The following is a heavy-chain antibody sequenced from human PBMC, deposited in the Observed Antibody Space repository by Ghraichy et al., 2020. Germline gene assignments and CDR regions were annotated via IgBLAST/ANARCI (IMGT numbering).Heavy chain of an antibody. V-gene: IGHV3-7*03. CDR3: ARGDWNSDY. CDR2: IKPDGSAK. CDR1: GLIFSNYW. D-gene: IGHD1-1*01. Sequence: GGSLRLSCAASGLIFSNYWMSWVRQAPGKGLEWVANIKPDGSAKFYVDSVKGRFTISRDNAKNSLYLQMNSLRAEDTAVYYCARGDWNSDYWGQGTLVTVSS. J-gene: IGHJ4*02.